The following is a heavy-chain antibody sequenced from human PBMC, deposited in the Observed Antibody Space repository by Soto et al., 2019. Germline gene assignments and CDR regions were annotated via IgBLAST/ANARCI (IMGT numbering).Heavy chain of an antibody. Sequence: QVQLQESGPGLVKPSQTLSLTCTVSGGSIRSGDYYWSWIRQPPGKGLEWIGYIYYSGTTYYNPSLQSRVTISLDTSKNHISLKVMSVIVADTAMFYCARGGAVAGPFDYWGQGTQVTVSS. CDR3: ARGGAVAGPFDY. D-gene: IGHD6-19*01. CDR2: IYYSGTT. V-gene: IGHV4-30-4*01. CDR1: GGSIRSGDYY. J-gene: IGHJ4*02.